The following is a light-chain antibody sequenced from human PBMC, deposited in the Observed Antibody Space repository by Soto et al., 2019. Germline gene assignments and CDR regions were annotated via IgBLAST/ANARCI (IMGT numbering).Light chain of an antibody. V-gene: IGKV3-20*01. Sequence: EIVLTQSPGTLSLSPGERATLSCRASQSVASSYLAWYQQKPGQAPRLLIYDTSSRATGIPDNFSGSGSGTDFTLTISRLEAEDFAVYFWLQDGSSPRTFGQGTKVEI. CDR3: LQDGSSPRT. CDR2: DTS. CDR1: QSVASSY. J-gene: IGKJ1*01.